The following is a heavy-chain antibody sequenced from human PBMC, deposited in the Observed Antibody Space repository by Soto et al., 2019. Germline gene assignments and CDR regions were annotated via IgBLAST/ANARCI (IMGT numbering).Heavy chain of an antibody. V-gene: IGHV1-2*02. J-gene: IGHJ2*01. CDR3: ARHLSARDDFAL. Sequence: ASVKVSCKASGYTFTGYYMHWVRQAPGQGLEWMGWINPNSGGTNYAQKFQGRVTISSDKSFSTAYLEWKSLKASDTAIYYCARHLSARDDFALWGRGTLVTVSS. CDR2: INPNSGGT. CDR1: GYTFTGYY. D-gene: IGHD3-10*01.